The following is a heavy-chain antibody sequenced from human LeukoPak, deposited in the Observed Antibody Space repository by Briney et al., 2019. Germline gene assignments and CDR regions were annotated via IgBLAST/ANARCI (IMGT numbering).Heavy chain of an antibody. D-gene: IGHD3-10*01. CDR1: GYTFTSYG. CDR3: ARGLRYYGSGSYLY. J-gene: IGHJ4*02. V-gene: IGHV1-8*02. Sequence: ASVKVSCKASGYTFTSYGINWVRQATGQGLEWMGWMNPNSGNTGYAQKFQGRVTMTRNTSISTAYMELSSLRSEDTAVYYCARGLRYYGSGSYLYWGQGTLVTVSS. CDR2: MNPNSGNT.